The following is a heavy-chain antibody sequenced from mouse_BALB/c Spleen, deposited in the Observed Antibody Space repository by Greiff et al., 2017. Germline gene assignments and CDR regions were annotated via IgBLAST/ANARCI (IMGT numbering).Heavy chain of an antibody. CDR1: GYSITSDYA. D-gene: IGHD1-2*01. CDR3: ASLLRLSYAMDY. J-gene: IGHJ4*01. CDR2: ISYSGST. Sequence: EVKLVESGPGLVKPSQSLSLTCTVTGYSITSDYAWNWIRQFPGNKLEWMGYISYSGSTSYNPSLKSRISITRDTSKNQFFLQLNSVTTEDTATYYCASLLRLSYAMDYWGQGTSVTVSS. V-gene: IGHV3-2*02.